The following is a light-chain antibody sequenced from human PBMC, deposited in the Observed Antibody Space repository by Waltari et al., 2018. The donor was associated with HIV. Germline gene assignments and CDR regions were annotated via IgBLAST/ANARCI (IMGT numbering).Light chain of an antibody. J-gene: IGLJ3*02. CDR1: SSNIGANYD. CDR2: NND. Sequence: QSVLTQPPSVSGAPGQRVTISCTGSSSNIGANYDVHWYQHFPGTAPRVVIHNNDNRPSGVPDRISASRSGTSASLAIAGLQVEDEADYYCQSYDSSLSTWVFGGGTTVTVL. V-gene: IGLV1-40*01. CDR3: QSYDSSLSTWV.